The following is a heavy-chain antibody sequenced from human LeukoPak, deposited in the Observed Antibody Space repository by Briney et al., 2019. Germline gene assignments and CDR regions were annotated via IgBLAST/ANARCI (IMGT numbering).Heavy chain of an antibody. Sequence: GGSLRLSCAAYGFTFSSYGMHWVRQAPGKGLEWVAVISYDGSNKYYADSVKGRFTISRDNSKNTLYLQMNRLRAEDTAGYYCAKDLWDSRGLGWFDPWGQGTLVTVSS. D-gene: IGHD3-22*01. CDR2: ISYDGSNK. CDR3: AKDLWDSRGLGWFDP. V-gene: IGHV3-30*18. J-gene: IGHJ5*02. CDR1: GFTFSSYG.